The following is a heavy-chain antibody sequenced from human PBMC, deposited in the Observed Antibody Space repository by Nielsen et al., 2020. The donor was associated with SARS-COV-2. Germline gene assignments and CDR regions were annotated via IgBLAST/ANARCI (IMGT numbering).Heavy chain of an antibody. Sequence: ASVKVCCKDSGYSFITYAIHWARKAPGQRLEWMGWINADNGNTRYSQEFQGRVTLNRDTSASTAYMELSSLRSEDTAVYYCARDRGYCGGDCYSLNYFDYWGQGTLVTVSS. CDR2: INADNGNT. D-gene: IGHD2-21*02. CDR1: GYSFITYA. J-gene: IGHJ4*02. CDR3: ARDRGYCGGDCYSLNYFDY. V-gene: IGHV1-3*01.